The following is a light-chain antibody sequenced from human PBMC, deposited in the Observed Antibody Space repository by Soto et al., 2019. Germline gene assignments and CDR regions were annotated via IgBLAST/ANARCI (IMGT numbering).Light chain of an antibody. V-gene: IGLV2-14*01. CDR3: SAFATSRAYV. CDR2: EVS. J-gene: IGLJ1*01. Sequence: QSLLTLPASVSGSSGQSSTISCTGPIRDVLAYHHVSWYQQQSGKAPKLLIHEVSSRPAGVSDRFSGSTSGNTASLTISGLQAEDEADYYCSAFATSRAYVFGIGTKVTVL. CDR1: IRDVLAYHH.